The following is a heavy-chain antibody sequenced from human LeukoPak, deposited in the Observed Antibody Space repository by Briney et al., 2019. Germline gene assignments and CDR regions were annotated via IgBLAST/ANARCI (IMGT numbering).Heavy chain of an antibody. J-gene: IGHJ4*02. V-gene: IGHV1-69*01. CDR3: ARDTGPYSGSYYEDFDY. CDR1: GGTFSSYA. CDR2: IIPIFGTA. D-gene: IGHD1-26*01. Sequence: SVKVSCKASGGTFSSYAISWVRQAPGQGLEWMGAIIPIFGTANYAQKFQGRVTITADESTNTPYMELSSLRSEDTAVYYCARDTGPYSGSYYEDFDYWGQGTLVTVSS.